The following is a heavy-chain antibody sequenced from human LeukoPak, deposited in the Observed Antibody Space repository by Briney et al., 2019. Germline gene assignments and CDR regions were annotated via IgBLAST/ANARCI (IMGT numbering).Heavy chain of an antibody. CDR1: GFTFSSYA. D-gene: IGHD2-2*01. J-gene: IGHJ4*02. V-gene: IGHV3-23*01. CDR2: ISGSGGST. CDR3: AKDNTEDIVVVPAAIELLWFGELAY. Sequence: TGGSLRLSCAASGFTFSSYAMSWVRQAPGKGLEWVSAISGSGGSTYYADSVKGRFTISRDNSKNTLYLQMNSLRAEDTAVYYCAKDNTEDIVVVPAAIELLWFGELAYWGQGTLVTVSS.